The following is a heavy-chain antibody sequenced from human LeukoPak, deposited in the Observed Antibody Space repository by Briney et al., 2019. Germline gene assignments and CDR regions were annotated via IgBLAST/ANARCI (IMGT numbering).Heavy chain of an antibody. V-gene: IGHV3-21*01. J-gene: IGHJ4*02. Sequence: GGSLRLSCAASGFVFTSYSMNWVRQAPGKELEWISSISRDSSYIYYADSVKGRFTISRDNAKNSLYLQMNSLRAEDTAVYYCAKDRGPGKWLVKPAGYWGQGTLVTVSS. CDR2: ISRDSSYI. CDR3: AKDRGPGKWLVKPAGY. CDR1: GFVFTSYS. D-gene: IGHD6-19*01.